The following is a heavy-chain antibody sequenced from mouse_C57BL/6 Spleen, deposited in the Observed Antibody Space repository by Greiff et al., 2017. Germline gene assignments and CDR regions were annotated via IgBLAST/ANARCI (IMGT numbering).Heavy chain of an antibody. J-gene: IGHJ4*01. CDR3: ARKKAYYAMDY. V-gene: IGHV1-78*01. CDR2: IYPRDGST. CDR1: GYTFTDHT. Sequence: VKLVESDAELVKPGASVKISCKVSGYTFTDHTIHWMKQRPEQGLEWIGYIYPRDGSTKYNEKFKGKATLTADKSSSTAYLQLYSLTSEASAVYFCARKKAYYAMDYWGQGTSVTVSS.